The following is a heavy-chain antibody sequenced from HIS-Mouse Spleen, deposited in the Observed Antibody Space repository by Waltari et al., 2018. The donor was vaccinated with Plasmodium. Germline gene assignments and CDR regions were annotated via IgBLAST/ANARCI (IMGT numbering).Heavy chain of an antibody. V-gene: IGHV4-59*11. CDR3: ARVGRRIWGAFDI. D-gene: IGHD3-16*01. CDR1: GGPIPTHY. J-gene: IGHJ3*02. Sequence: QVQLQESRPGLVKPSEPLSLTSTVSGGPIPTHYWSWIRQPPGKGLEWIGYIYYSGSTNYNPSLKWRVTISVDTAKNQFALKLSSVTAADTAVYYCARVGRRIWGAFDIWGQGTMVTVSS. CDR2: IYYSGST.